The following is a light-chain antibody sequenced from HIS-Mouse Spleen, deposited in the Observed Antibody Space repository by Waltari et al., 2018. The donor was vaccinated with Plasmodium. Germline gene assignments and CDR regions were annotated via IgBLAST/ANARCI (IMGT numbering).Light chain of an antibody. CDR1: SSDVGSYNL. V-gene: IGLV2-23*01. CDR3: CSYAGSSTYV. CDR2: EGS. Sequence: QSALTQPASVSGSPGQSITISCTGTSSDVGSYNLVSWYQQHPGKAPKLMLYEGSKRPSCVSNRFSGSKSGNTASLTISGLQAEDEADYYCCSYAGSSTYVFGTGTKVTVL. J-gene: IGLJ1*01.